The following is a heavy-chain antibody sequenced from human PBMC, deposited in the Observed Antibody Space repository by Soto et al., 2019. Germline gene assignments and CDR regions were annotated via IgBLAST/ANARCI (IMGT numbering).Heavy chain of an antibody. D-gene: IGHD3-22*01. V-gene: IGHV3-30*18. Sequence: QVQLVESGGGVVQPGRSLRLSCAASGFTFSNYGIHWVRQAPGKGLEWVAVISYDGSNKYYADSLKGRFTISRDNSKNTLYLQMNSLRAEDTAVYYCAKDCNYYSDRIPYCVGMDVWGQGTTVTVSS. CDR1: GFTFSNYG. CDR3: AKDCNYYSDRIPYCVGMDV. J-gene: IGHJ6*02. CDR2: ISYDGSNK.